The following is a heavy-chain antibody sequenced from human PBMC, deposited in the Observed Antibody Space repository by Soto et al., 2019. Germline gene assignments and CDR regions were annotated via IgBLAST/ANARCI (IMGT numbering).Heavy chain of an antibody. CDR1: GFTFSSYG. CDR2: ISYDGSNK. Sequence: GGSLRLSCAASGFTFSSYGMHWVRQAPGKGLEWVAVISYDGSNKYYADSVKGRFTISRDNSKNTLYLQMNSLRAEDTAVYYCAKEALVVVAHYYYYYMDVWGKGTTVTVSS. CDR3: AKEALVVVAHYYYYYMDV. D-gene: IGHD2-15*01. V-gene: IGHV3-30*18. J-gene: IGHJ6*03.